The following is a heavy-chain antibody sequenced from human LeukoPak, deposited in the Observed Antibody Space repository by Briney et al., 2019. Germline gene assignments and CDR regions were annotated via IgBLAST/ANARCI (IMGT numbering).Heavy chain of an antibody. CDR1: GYSFTSYW. D-gene: IGHD3-9*01. V-gene: IGHV5-10-1*01. Sequence: GESLKISCKGSGYSFTSYWISWVRQMPGKGLEWMGRIDPSDSYTNYGPSFQGHVTISADKSISTAYLQWSSLKASDTAMYYCARHWAPYDILTGYRYWGQGTLVTVSS. J-gene: IGHJ4*02. CDR3: ARHWAPYDILTGYRY. CDR2: IDPSDSYT.